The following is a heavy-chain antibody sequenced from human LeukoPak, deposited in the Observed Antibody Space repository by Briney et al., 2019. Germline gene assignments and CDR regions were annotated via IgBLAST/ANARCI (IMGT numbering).Heavy chain of an antibody. J-gene: IGHJ4*02. D-gene: IGHD3-10*01. CDR1: GFTFSDYG. Sequence: GGSLRLSCAASGFTFSDYGFHWVRQAPAKGLEWVAVIWYDGSKEYYADSVKGRFTISRDNSKNTLYLQMNSLRTEDTAVYYCARDLGSTNYYFDPWGQGTPVIVSS. CDR2: IWYDGSKE. V-gene: IGHV3-33*01. CDR3: ARDLGSTNYYFDP.